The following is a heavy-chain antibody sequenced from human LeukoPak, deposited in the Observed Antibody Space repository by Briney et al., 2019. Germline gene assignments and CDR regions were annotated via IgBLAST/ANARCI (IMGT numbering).Heavy chain of an antibody. J-gene: IGHJ4*02. CDR2: IKSKTDGGTT. V-gene: IGHV3-15*01. D-gene: IGHD6-13*01. Sequence: KPGGSLRLSCAASGFTFSNAWMSWVRQAPGKGLEWVGRIKSKTDGGTTDYAAPVKGRFTISRDDSKNTLYLQMNSLKTEDTAVYYCTTDNLIAAAGTDYWGQGTLVTVSS. CDR3: TTDNLIAAAGTDY. CDR1: GFTFSNAW.